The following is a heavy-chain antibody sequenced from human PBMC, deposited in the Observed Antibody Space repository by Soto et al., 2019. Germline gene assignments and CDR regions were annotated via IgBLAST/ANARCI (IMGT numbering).Heavy chain of an antibody. CDR3: ARDGGQCLNWFDP. CDR1: GFTFSSYS. Sequence: EVQLVESGGGLVQPGGSLRLSCAASGFTFSSYSMNWVRQAPGKGLKWVSDITSSSSTIYYADSVKGRFTISRDNAKNSFYLQMNSLRAEDTAVYYCARDGGQCLNWFDPWGQGTLVTVSS. CDR2: ITSSSSTI. D-gene: IGHD2-15*01. V-gene: IGHV3-48*01. J-gene: IGHJ5*02.